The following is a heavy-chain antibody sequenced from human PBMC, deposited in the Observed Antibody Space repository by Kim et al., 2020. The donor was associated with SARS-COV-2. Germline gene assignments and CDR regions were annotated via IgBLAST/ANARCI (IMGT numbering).Heavy chain of an antibody. CDR1: GFTLSDYY. CDR3: ARTFYTTSSPIRDY. D-gene: IGHD6-6*01. J-gene: IGHJ4*02. Sequence: GGSLRLSCAASGFTLSDYYMSWIRQAPGKGLEWVSYISSSGSPIYFADSVKGRFTISRDNAKNSLLLQMNSLRGEDTAVYYCARTFYTTSSPIRDYWGQGTQVTLPS. CDR2: ISSSGSPI. V-gene: IGHV3-11*01.